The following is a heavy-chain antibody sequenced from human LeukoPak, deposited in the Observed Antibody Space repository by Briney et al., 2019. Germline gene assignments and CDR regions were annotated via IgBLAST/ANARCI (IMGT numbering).Heavy chain of an antibody. Sequence: GGSLRLSCAASGFTFSSYAMSWVRQAPGKGLEWVSAISGSGGSTYYADSVKGRFTISRDNSKNTLYLQMSNLRADDTAVYFSARGGGLDVWGQGATVTVSS. CDR1: GFTFSSYA. V-gene: IGHV3-23*01. CDR3: ARGGGLDV. D-gene: IGHD3-16*01. J-gene: IGHJ6*02. CDR2: ISGSGGST.